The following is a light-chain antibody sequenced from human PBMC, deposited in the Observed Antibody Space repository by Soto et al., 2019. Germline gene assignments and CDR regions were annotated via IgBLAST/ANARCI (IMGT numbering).Light chain of an antibody. Sequence: QSALTQPASVSGSPGQSITISCTGTSSDVGGYNYVSWYQQHPGKAPKLMIYEVSNRPSGVSNRFSGSKSENTASLTISELQAEDEADYYCSSYTSISIDDVFGTGTKLTVL. CDR3: SSYTSISIDDV. J-gene: IGLJ1*01. CDR2: EVS. CDR1: SSDVGGYNY. V-gene: IGLV2-14*01.